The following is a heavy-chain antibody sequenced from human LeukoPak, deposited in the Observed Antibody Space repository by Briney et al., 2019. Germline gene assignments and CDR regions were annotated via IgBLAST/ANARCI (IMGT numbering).Heavy chain of an antibody. J-gene: IGHJ4*02. D-gene: IGHD1-26*01. V-gene: IGHV3-30*02. CDR2: IRYDGSNK. CDR1: GFTFSSYG. CDR3: AKDFRIVGATPGY. Sequence: GGSLRLSCAASGFTFSSYGMHWVRRAPGKGLEWVAFIRYDGSNKYYADSVKGRFTISRDNSKNTLYLQMNSLRAEDTAVYYCAKDFRIVGATPGYWGQGTLVTVSS.